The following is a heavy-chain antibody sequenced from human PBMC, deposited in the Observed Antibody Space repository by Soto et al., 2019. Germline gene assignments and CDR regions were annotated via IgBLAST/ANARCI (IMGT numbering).Heavy chain of an antibody. J-gene: IGHJ3*01. CDR3: ARDGGVVVAVDAFDV. Sequence: GGSLRLSCAASGFTFDDHGMTWVRQAPGKGLEWVSGITWNGATTGYADSVKGRFTISRDNAKNSLYLQMNSLRVEDTALYYCARDGGVVVAVDAFDVWGQGTMVTVSS. CDR1: GFTFDDHG. V-gene: IGHV3-20*04. CDR2: ITWNGATT. D-gene: IGHD6-19*01.